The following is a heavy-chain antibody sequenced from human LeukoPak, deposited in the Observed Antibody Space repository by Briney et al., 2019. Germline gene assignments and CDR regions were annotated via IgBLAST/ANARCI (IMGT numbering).Heavy chain of an antibody. Sequence: GGSLRLSCAASGFTFSSYAMSWVRQAPGKGLEWISYIGSSGSPTHYADSVGGRFTISRDNAKNSLYLQMNSLRDEDTAVYFCARRPYSDTSGRLSDVWGQGTTVTVSS. J-gene: IGHJ6*02. CDR2: IGSSGSPT. CDR3: ARRPYSDTSGRLSDV. V-gene: IGHV3-48*02. CDR1: GFTFSSYA. D-gene: IGHD3-22*01.